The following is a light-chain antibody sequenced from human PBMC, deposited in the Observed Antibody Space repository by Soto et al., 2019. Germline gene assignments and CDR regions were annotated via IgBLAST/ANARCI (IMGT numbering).Light chain of an antibody. CDR3: SSYTSSSTRV. V-gene: IGLV2-14*01. CDR1: SSDVGGYNY. CDR2: EVS. J-gene: IGLJ2*01. Sequence: QSALTQPASVSGSPGQSITISCTGTSSDVGGYNYVSWYQQHPGEAPKLIIYEVSNRPSGVSNRFSGSKSGNTASLTISGLQAEDEADYYCSSYTSSSTRVFGGATNLTVL.